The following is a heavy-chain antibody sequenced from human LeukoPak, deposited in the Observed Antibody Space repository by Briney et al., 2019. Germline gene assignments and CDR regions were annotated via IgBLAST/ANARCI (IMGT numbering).Heavy chain of an antibody. Sequence: SETLSLTCTVSGASITSSNYYWLWLRQPPGKGLEWIGSIYYTGITYYNLSLKSRVTISVDTSKYQCSLRLSSVTAADTAVYYCARETIYYDSSGHSHYYFDYWGQGALVTVSS. CDR3: ARETIYYDSSGHSHYYFDY. V-gene: IGHV4-39*07. CDR1: GASITSSNYY. J-gene: IGHJ4*02. CDR2: IYYTGIT. D-gene: IGHD3-22*01.